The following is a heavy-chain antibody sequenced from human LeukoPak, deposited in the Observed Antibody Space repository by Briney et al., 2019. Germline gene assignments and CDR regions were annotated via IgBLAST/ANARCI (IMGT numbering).Heavy chain of an antibody. D-gene: IGHD3/OR15-3a*01. CDR1: GGSISSGSYS. Sequence: PSETLSLTCTVSGGSISSGSYSWSWIRQPAGEGLGWIGRIYTSGSTNYNPSLKSRITISLDTSKNQFSLKLSSVTAADTAVYYCARARRMDNFDYWGQGTLVTVSS. V-gene: IGHV4-61*02. J-gene: IGHJ4*02. CDR3: ARARRMDNFDY. CDR2: IYTSGST.